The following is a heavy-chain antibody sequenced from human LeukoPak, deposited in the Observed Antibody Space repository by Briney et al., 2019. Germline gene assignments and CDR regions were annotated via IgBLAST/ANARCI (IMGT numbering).Heavy chain of an antibody. Sequence: TGGSLRLSCAASGFTFSDYFMSWIRQAPGKGLEWVSYISSSGNTIYYADSVKGRFTISRDNAKISLFLQMNSLRSDDTAVYYCARDLNYDFWMMQTYDAFDIWGQGTMVTVSS. CDR1: GFTFSDYF. D-gene: IGHD3-3*01. CDR2: ISSSGNTI. V-gene: IGHV3-11*01. J-gene: IGHJ3*02. CDR3: ARDLNYDFWMMQTYDAFDI.